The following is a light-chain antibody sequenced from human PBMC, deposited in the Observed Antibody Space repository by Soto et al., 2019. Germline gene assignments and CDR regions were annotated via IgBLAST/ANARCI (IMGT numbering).Light chain of an antibody. V-gene: IGLV2-23*01. Sequence: QSVLTQPASVSGSPGQSITISCTGTSSDVGIYNLVSWYQQHPGKAPNLIIYEGTKRPSGVSNRFSGSKSGNTASLTISGLQAEDEADYYCCSYAGSSVVVFGGGTKLTVL. J-gene: IGLJ2*01. CDR1: SSDVGIYNL. CDR3: CSYAGSSVVV. CDR2: EGT.